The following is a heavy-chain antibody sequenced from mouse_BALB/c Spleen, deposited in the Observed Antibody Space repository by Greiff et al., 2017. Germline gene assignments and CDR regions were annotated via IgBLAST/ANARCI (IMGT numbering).Heavy chain of an antibody. V-gene: IGHV14-3*02. CDR2: IDPANGNT. D-gene: IGHD3-1*01. CDR1: GFNIKDTY. Sequence: EVQLQQSGAELVKPGASVKLSCTASGFNIKDTYMHWVKQRPEQGLEWIGRIDPANGNTKYDPKFQGKATITADTSSNTAYLQLSSLTSEDTAVYYCARVSSGPCFAYWGQGTLVTVSA. CDR3: ARVSSGPCFAY. J-gene: IGHJ3*01.